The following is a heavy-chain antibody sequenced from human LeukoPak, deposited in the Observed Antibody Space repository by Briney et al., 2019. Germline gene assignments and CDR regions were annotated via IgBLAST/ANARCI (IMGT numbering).Heavy chain of an antibody. Sequence: PGGSLRLSCAASGFTFSSNYMSWLRQAPGKGLEWVSIIYSGGSTYYADSVTGRFTISRDNSKNTLYLQMNSLRAEDTAVYFCVRVGYSYGYGDWNHFDYWGQGTLVTVSS. V-gene: IGHV3-66*02. J-gene: IGHJ4*02. D-gene: IGHD5-18*01. CDR1: GFTFSSNY. CDR2: IYSGGST. CDR3: VRVGYSYGYGDWNHFDY.